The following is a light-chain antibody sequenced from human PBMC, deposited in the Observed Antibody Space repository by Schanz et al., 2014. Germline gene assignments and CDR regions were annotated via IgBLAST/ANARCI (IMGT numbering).Light chain of an antibody. CDR1: QSVSSSF. Sequence: EIVLTQSPGTLSLSPGERAPLSCRASQSVSSSFLAWYQQKPGQAPRLLIYGASSRATGVPDRFSGSGSGKAFTLTITRLEPEDSAVFYCQRYGTSPPLTFGGGTKIDIK. CDR2: GAS. CDR3: QRYGTSPPLT. V-gene: IGKV3-20*01. J-gene: IGKJ4*01.